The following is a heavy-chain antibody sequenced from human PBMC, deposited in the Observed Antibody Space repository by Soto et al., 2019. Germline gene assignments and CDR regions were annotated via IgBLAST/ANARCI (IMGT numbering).Heavy chain of an antibody. J-gene: IGHJ6*02. Sequence: QVQLVQSGAEVKTPGSSVKVSCKASGGTLSDYAISWVRQAPGQGLEWMGGFMPTVDSENYAQNFQGRLTISADESTSTANLELSSLRSDDTAVYYCAVAAVREIMAQESSGMAVWGQGTTVIVYS. V-gene: IGHV1-69*01. D-gene: IGHD3-10*01. CDR3: AVAAVREIMAQESSGMAV. CDR1: GGTLSDYA. CDR2: FMPTVDSE.